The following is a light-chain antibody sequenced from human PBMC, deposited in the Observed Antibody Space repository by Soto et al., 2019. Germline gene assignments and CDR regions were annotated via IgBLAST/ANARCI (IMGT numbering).Light chain of an antibody. CDR2: STF. CDR3: ATWDDTLNGDVV. CDR1: SSNIGSNT. Sequence: QSMLTQPPSASGTPGQRVTISCSGGSSNIGSNTVNWYQQLPGTAPRLLTYSTFQRPSGVPDRFSGSKSGTSASLAINGLQSEDEADYYCATWDDTLNGDVVFGGGTKVTVL. V-gene: IGLV1-44*01. J-gene: IGLJ2*01.